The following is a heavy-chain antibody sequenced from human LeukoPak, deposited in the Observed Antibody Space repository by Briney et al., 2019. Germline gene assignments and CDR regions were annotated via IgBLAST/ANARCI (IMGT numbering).Heavy chain of an antibody. CDR1: GYTFTGYY. J-gene: IGHJ6*03. CDR3: ARDPTSWYSYYYMDV. CDR2: INPNSGGT. Sequence: ASVKVSCKASGYTFTGYYMHWVRQAPGQGLEWIGWINPNSGGTNYAQKFQGRVTMTRDTSNSTAYMELSRLRSDDTAVYYCARDPTSWYSYYYMDVWGKGTTVTISS. V-gene: IGHV1-2*02. D-gene: IGHD2-2*01.